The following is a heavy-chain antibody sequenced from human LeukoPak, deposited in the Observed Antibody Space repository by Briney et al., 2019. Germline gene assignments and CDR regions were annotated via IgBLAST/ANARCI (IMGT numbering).Heavy chain of an antibody. CDR1: GFTFSSYW. V-gene: IGHV3-7*03. CDR3: AKDQGFHYYDSSGNAFDI. J-gene: IGHJ3*02. CDR2: VKQDGSQK. D-gene: IGHD3-22*01. Sequence: GGSLRLSCAASGFTFSSYWMSWVRQAPGKGLEWVANVKQDGSQKYYVDSVRGRFTISRDNAKNSLYLQMNSLRAEDTAVYYCAKDQGFHYYDSSGNAFDIWGQGTMVTVSS.